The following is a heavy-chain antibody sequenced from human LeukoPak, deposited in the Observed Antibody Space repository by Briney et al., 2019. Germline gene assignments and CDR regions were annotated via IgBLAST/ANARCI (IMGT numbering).Heavy chain of an antibody. CDR1: GGSFSGYY. V-gene: IGHV4-34*01. Sequence: SETLSLTCAVYGGSFSGYYWSWIRQPPGKGLEWIGEINHSGSTNYNPSLKSRVTISVDTSKNQFSLKLSSVTAADTAVYYCARRSSSGSFDYWGQGTLVTVSS. CDR3: ARRSSSGSFDY. J-gene: IGHJ4*02. CDR2: INHSGST. D-gene: IGHD3-22*01.